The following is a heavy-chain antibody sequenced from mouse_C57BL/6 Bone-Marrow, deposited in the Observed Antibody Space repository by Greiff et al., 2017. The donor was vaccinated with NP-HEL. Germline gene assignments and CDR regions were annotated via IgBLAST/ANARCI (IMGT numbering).Heavy chain of an antibody. Sequence: VQLQESGAELARPGASVKMSCTASGYTFTSYTMHWVKQRPGQGLEWIGYINPSSGYTKYNQKFKDKATLTADKSSSTAYMQLSSLTSEDSAVYYCARHPYYSNSGLAYWGQGTLVTVSA. D-gene: IGHD2-5*01. V-gene: IGHV1-4*01. CDR3: ARHPYYSNSGLAY. CDR2: INPSSGYT. J-gene: IGHJ3*01. CDR1: GYTFTSYT.